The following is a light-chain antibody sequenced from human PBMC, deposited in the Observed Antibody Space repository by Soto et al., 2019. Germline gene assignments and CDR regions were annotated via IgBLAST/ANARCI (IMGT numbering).Light chain of an antibody. CDR2: NTN. CDR1: SGSVSTSYY. Sequence: QTVVTQEPSFSVSPGGTVTLTCGLSSGSVSTSYYPGWYQQTPGQATRTLIYNTNTRSSGVPDRFSGSILGTKAALTITGAQADDESDYYCVLFMGSGTWVFGGGTKLTVL. CDR3: VLFMGSGTWV. V-gene: IGLV8-61*01. J-gene: IGLJ2*01.